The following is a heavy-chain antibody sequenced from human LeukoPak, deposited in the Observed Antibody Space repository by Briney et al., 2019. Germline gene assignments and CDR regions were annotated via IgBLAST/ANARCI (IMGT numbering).Heavy chain of an antibody. CDR2: ISAYNGNT. D-gene: IGHD6-6*01. Sequence: ASVKVSCKASGYTFTSYGISWVRQAPGQGLEWMGWISAYNGNTSYAQKLQGRVTMTTDTSTSTAYMELRSLRSDDTAVYYCARQGHEYSSSLYYFDYWGQGTLVTVSS. CDR3: ARQGHEYSSSLYYFDY. V-gene: IGHV1-18*01. CDR1: GYTFTSYG. J-gene: IGHJ4*02.